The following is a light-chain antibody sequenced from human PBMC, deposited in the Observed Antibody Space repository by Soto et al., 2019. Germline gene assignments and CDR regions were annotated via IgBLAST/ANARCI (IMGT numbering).Light chain of an antibody. V-gene: IGKV1-5*01. CDR1: QSISKW. Sequence: DIQMTQSPSTLSASLGDRVTITCRASQSISKWLAWYQQKPGKAPNLLIYDASNLESGVPSRSSGSGSGTEFTLTISSLQPDDFATYYCQQYNDYSPWTFGQGTKVDIK. CDR3: QQYNDYSPWT. CDR2: DAS. J-gene: IGKJ1*01.